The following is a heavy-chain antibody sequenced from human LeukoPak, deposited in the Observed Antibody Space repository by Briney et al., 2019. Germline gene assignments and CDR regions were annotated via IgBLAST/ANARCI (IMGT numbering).Heavy chain of an antibody. V-gene: IGHV3-23*01. CDR1: GFTFSSYA. CDR2: ISGSGGST. CDR3: AKSDRRLTIFGVVPTD. J-gene: IGHJ4*02. D-gene: IGHD3-3*01. Sequence: SGGSLRLSCAASGFTFSSYAMSWVRQAPGKGLEWVSAISGSGGSTYYADSVKGRFTISRDNSKNTLYLQMNSLRAEDTAVYYCAKSDRRLTIFGVVPTDWGQGTLVTVSS.